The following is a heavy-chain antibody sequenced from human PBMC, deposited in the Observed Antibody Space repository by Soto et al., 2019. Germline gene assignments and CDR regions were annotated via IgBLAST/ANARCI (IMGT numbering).Heavy chain of an antibody. Sequence: QVQLVQSGAEVKKPGASVKVSCKASGYTFTSYDINWVRQATGQGLEWMGWMNPNSGNTGYAQKFQGRVTMTRNTSKGPAYMELSSLRSEDTAVYYCAGAQFPVLRYFDWLWSGGGGDYYYYMVVWGKGTTVTVSS. CDR3: AGAQFPVLRYFDWLWSGGGGDYYYYMVV. J-gene: IGHJ6*03. CDR1: GYTFTSYD. D-gene: IGHD3-9*01. CDR2: MNPNSGNT. V-gene: IGHV1-8*01.